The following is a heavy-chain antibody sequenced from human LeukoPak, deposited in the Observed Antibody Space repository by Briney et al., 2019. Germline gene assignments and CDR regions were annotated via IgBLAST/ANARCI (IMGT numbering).Heavy chain of an antibody. V-gene: IGHV3-74*01. CDR3: AIVYAVPDKRNALDM. CDR2: INSDGTST. Sequence: GGSLRLSCAASGFIFSRYWVHWVRQAPGKGLVWVSRINSDGTSTSYADSVKGRFTISRDNAKNTLYLQMNSLRAEDTAVYYCAIVYAVPDKRNALDMWGQGTMVTVSS. CDR1: GFIFSRYW. J-gene: IGHJ3*02. D-gene: IGHD2-8*01.